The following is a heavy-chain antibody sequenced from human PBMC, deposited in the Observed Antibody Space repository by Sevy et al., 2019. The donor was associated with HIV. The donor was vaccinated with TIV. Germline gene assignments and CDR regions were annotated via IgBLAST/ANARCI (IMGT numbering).Heavy chain of an antibody. Sequence: ESLKISCAASGFTVSSNYMSWVRQAPGKGLEWVSVIYSGGSTYYADSVKGRFIISRDNSKNTLYLQMNSLRAEDTAVYYCARGRGTGYSYGFDYWGQGTLVTVSS. J-gene: IGHJ4*02. CDR1: GFTVSSNY. CDR2: IYSGGST. D-gene: IGHD5-18*01. V-gene: IGHV3-66*01. CDR3: ARGRGTGYSYGFDY.